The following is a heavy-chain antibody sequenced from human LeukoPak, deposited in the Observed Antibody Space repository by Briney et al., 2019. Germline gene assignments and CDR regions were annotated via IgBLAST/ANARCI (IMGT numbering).Heavy chain of an antibody. D-gene: IGHD4-11*01. V-gene: IGHV3-48*01. CDR1: GFAFTNYG. Sequence: GGSLRLSCVTSGFAFTNYGMNWVRQAPGKGLEWVAYISDSAILYADSVKGRFTISRDNSKNTLYLQMGSLRAEDMAVYYCARRNSNYFDYWGQGTLVTVSS. CDR3: ARRNSNYFDY. J-gene: IGHJ4*02. CDR2: ISDSAI.